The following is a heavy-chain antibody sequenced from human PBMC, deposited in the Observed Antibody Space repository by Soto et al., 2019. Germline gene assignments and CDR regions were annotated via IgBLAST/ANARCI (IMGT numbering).Heavy chain of an antibody. Sequence: SETLSLTCAVYGGSFSGYYWSWIRQPPGKGLEWIGEINHSGSTNYNPSLKSRVTISVDTSKNQFSLKLSSVTAADTAVYYCARVRLRFLEWFFDYWGQGTLVTVSS. J-gene: IGHJ4*02. V-gene: IGHV4-34*01. CDR2: INHSGST. CDR1: GGSFSGYY. D-gene: IGHD3-3*01. CDR3: ARVRLRFLEWFFDY.